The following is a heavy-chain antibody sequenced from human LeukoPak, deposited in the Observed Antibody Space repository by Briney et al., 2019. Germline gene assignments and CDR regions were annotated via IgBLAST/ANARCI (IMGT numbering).Heavy chain of an antibody. J-gene: IGHJ4*02. Sequence: GGSLRLSCAASGFTFSNAWMSWVRQAPGKGLEWVGRIKSKTDGGTTDYAAPVKGRFTISRDDSKNTPYLQMNSLKTEDTAVYYCTTDQITYSSSSDYWGQGTLVTVSS. CDR2: IKSKTDGGTT. CDR3: TTDQITYSSSSDY. V-gene: IGHV3-15*01. D-gene: IGHD6-13*01. CDR1: GFTFSNAW.